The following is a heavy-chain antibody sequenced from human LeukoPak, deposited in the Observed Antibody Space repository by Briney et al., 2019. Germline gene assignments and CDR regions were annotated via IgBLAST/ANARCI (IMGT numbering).Heavy chain of an antibody. CDR1: GGSISSSSYY. V-gene: IGHV4-39*01. D-gene: IGHD6-6*01. Sequence: PSETLSLTCTVSGGSISSSSYYWGWIRQPPGKGLEWIGSIYYSGSTYYNPSLKSRVTISVDTSKNQFSLKLSSVTAADTAVYYCARQVRSSSSGAVDYWGQGTLVTVSS. CDR2: IYYSGST. CDR3: ARQVRSSSSGAVDY. J-gene: IGHJ4*02.